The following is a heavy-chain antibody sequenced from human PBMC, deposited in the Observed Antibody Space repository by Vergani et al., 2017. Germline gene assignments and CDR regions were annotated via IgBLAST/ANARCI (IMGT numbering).Heavy chain of an antibody. CDR2: IYYSGST. J-gene: IGHJ4*02. CDR1: GGSISSSSYY. V-gene: IGHV4-39*02. CDR3: ARDYYESGGSRGVFDY. Sequence: QLQLQESGPGLVKPSETLSLTCTVSGGSISSSSYYWGWIRQPPGKGLEWIGSIYYSGSTYYNPALKSRVTISVDTSKNQFSLKLSSVTAADTAVYYCARDYYESGGSRGVFDYWGQGTLVTVSS. D-gene: IGHD3-22*01.